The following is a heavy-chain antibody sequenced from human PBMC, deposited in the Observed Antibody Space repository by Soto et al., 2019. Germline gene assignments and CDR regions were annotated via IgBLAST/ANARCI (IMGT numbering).Heavy chain of an antibody. D-gene: IGHD3-10*01. CDR3: VREMVWGATLVWGVGARDFDI. CDR1: GYTFINYG. V-gene: IGHV1-18*01. J-gene: IGHJ3*02. CDR2: ISTYNGQT. Sequence: QAQLVQSGAEVRKPGASVKVSCKTSGYTFINYGVSWVRQAPGQGLVWMGWISTYNGQTNVAQNFQGRVTLTSDASARTVYRELMGLSADVTAMYYCVREMVWGATLVWGVGARDFDIWGQGTPVTVSS.